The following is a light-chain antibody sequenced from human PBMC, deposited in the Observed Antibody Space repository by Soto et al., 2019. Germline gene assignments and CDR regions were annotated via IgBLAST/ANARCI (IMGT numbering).Light chain of an antibody. CDR3: HQYKGYSAT. J-gene: IGKJ3*01. CDR2: EAS. V-gene: IGKV1-5*03. CDR1: QSISSG. Sequence: TPAPSAPSTYKGDRVTITCRASQSISSGLAWYQQKPGKAPKLLIYEASSLESGVPSRFSGSGSRTVFTLTISIFYSDDFAPYYCHQYKGYSATFGPGTKVYSK.